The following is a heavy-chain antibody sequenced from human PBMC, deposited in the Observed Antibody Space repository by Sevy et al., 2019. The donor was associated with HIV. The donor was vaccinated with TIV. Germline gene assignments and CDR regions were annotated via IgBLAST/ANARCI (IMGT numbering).Heavy chain of an antibody. Sequence: EGSLRLSCAASGFTFSSYAMHWVRQAPGKGLEWVAVIAYDGSNKYYADSVKGRFTISRDNSKNTLYLQMNRLRAEDTAVYYDAREPYYYDSSGYYYYYYYGMDVWGQGTTVTVSS. J-gene: IGHJ6*02. CDR3: AREPYYYDSSGYYYYYYYGMDV. V-gene: IGHV3-30*04. D-gene: IGHD3-22*01. CDR2: IAYDGSNK. CDR1: GFTFSSYA.